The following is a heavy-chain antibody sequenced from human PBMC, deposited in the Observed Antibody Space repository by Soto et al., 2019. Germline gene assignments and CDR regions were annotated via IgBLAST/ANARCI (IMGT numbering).Heavy chain of an antibody. Sequence: SWTLSLTCTVSGGSISSGGYYWSWIRQHPGKGLEWIGYIYYSGTTYYNPSLKSRVTISVDTSKNQFSLKLSSVSAADTALYYCARCSLVVVPAPGFDPWGRGTLVTVSS. V-gene: IGHV4-31*03. CDR2: IYYSGTT. CDR1: GGSISSGGYY. J-gene: IGHJ5*02. CDR3: ARCSLVVVPAPGFDP. D-gene: IGHD2-2*01.